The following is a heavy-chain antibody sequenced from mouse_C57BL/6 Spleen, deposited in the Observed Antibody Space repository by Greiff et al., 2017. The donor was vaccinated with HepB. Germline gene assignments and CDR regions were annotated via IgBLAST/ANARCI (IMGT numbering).Heavy chain of an antibody. Sequence: EVKVVESGGGLVKPGGSLKLSCAASGFTFSDYGMHWVRQAPEKGLEWVAYISSGSSTIYYADTVKGRFTISRDNAKNTLFLHMTSLRSEDTAMYYCARQIFYAMDYWGQGTSVTVSS. CDR1: GFTFSDYG. J-gene: IGHJ4*01. CDR3: ARQIFYAMDY. V-gene: IGHV5-17*01. CDR2: ISSGSSTI.